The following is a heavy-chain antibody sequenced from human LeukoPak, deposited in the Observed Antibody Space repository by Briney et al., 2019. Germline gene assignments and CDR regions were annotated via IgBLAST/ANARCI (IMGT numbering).Heavy chain of an antibody. CDR2: ISSDGRTE. D-gene: IGHD3-16*01. Sequence: GGSLRLSCAASGFIFSFHAMHWVRQGPGKGLEWVAFISSDGRTEYNADSVKGRFTISRDNSKNTLYLQMNSLTTEDTAVYYFLRGWGSGAWLIDSWGQGTLVTVLS. V-gene: IGHV3-30*04. CDR1: GFIFSFHA. J-gene: IGHJ4*02. CDR3: LRGWGSGAWLIDS.